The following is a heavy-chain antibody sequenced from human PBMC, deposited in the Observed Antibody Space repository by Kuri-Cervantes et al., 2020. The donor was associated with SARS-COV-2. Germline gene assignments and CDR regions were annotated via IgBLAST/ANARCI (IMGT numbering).Heavy chain of an antibody. CDR1: GFSLSNARMG. V-gene: IGHV2-5*05. CDR2: IYWDDDK. Sequence: SGPTLVKPTETLTLTCTVSGFSLSNARMGVSWIRQPPGKALEWLALIYWDDDKRYGPSLKSRLTITKDTSKNQVVLTMTNMDPVDTATYYCAHRPGFSSSGYFDYWGQGTLVTVSS. D-gene: IGHD6-6*01. J-gene: IGHJ4*02. CDR3: AHRPGFSSSGYFDY.